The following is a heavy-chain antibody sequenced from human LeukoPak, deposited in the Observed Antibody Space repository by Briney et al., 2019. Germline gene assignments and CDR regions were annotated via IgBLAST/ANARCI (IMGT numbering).Heavy chain of an antibody. D-gene: IGHD3-22*01. J-gene: IGHJ4*02. CDR2: ISYDGSHK. V-gene: IGHV3-30*03. CDR1: GFTVSSNY. Sequence: GGSLRLSCAAPGFTVSSNYMSWVRQPPGKGLEWVAVISYDGSHKYYADSVKGRFTISRDNSKNTLYLQMNSLRAEDTAVYYCATGIYYYDSSGYSSFDYWGQGTLVTVSS. CDR3: ATGIYYYDSSGYSSFDY.